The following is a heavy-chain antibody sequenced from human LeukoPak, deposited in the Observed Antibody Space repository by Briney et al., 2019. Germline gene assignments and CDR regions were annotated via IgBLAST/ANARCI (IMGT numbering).Heavy chain of an antibody. Sequence: SVKVSCKASGGTFSSYAISWVRQAPGQGLERMGGIIPIFGTANYAQKFQGRVTITADESTSTAYMELSSLRSEDTAVYYCATEGYDRSGYYYRWFDPWGQGTLVTVSS. V-gene: IGHV1-69*13. CDR3: ATEGYDRSGYYYRWFDP. D-gene: IGHD3-22*01. J-gene: IGHJ5*02. CDR2: IIPIFGTA. CDR1: GGTFSSYA.